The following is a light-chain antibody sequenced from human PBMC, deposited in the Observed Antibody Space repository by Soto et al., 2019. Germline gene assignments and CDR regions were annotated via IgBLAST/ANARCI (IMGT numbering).Light chain of an antibody. CDR1: SSDIGGYNY. J-gene: IGLJ3*02. Sequence: QSVLTQPASVSGSPGQSITISCTGTSSDIGGYNYVSWYQRHPDKAAKLMIYEVSNRPSGVSNRFSGSKSGNTASLTISGLQAEDEADYYCSSYTRSDTPVFGGGTKLTVL. V-gene: IGLV2-14*01. CDR2: EVS. CDR3: SSYTRSDTPV.